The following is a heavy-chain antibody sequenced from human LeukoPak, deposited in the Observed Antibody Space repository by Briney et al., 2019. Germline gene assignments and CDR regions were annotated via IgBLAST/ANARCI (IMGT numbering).Heavy chain of an antibody. J-gene: IGHJ5*02. Sequence: PSETLSLTCTVSGGSISSYYWSWIRQPPGKGLEWIGYIYYSGSTNYNPSLKSRVTISVDTSKNQFSLKLSSVTAADTAVYYCARLWFGELSTNWFDPWGQGTLVTVSS. D-gene: IGHD3-10*01. V-gene: IGHV4-59*08. CDR3: ARLWFGELSTNWFDP. CDR2: IYYSGST. CDR1: GGSISSYY.